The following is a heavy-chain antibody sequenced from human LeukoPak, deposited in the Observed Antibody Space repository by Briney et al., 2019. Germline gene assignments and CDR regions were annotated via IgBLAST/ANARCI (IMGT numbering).Heavy chain of an antibody. J-gene: IGHJ5*02. V-gene: IGHV5-51*01. D-gene: IGHD2-15*01. Sequence: GESLKISCKGSGYSFTSYWIGWVRQMPGKGLEWMGIIYPGDSDTRYSPSFQGQVTISADKSISTAYLQWSSLKASDTAMYYCARQRCSGGSCYSRFDPWGQGTLVTVSS. CDR2: IYPGDSDT. CDR1: GYSFTSYW. CDR3: ARQRCSGGSCYSRFDP.